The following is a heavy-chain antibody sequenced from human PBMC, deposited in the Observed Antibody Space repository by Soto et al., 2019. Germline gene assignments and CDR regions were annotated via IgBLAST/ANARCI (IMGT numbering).Heavy chain of an antibody. D-gene: IGHD3-3*01. V-gene: IGHV4-59*08. J-gene: IGHJ4*02. CDR1: GGSISSYY. Sequence: SQTLSLTCTVSGGSISSYYWSWIRQPPGKGLEWIGYIYYSGSTNYNPSLKSRVTISVDTSKNQFSLKLSSVTAADTAVYYCARLGQNDFWEWALDYWGQGTLVTVSS. CDR2: IYYSGST. CDR3: ARLGQNDFWEWALDY.